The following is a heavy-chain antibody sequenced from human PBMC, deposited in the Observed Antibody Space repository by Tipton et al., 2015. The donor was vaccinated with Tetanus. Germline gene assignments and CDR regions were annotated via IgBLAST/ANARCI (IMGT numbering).Heavy chain of an antibody. J-gene: IGHJ2*01. CDR3: ATMTPVDWYFDL. V-gene: IGHV4-30-4*01. Sequence: TLSLTCTVSGASISSDDYYWSWIRQSPGKGLEWIGYIYHSGSAHYRPSLKSRVTISVDTSKNQLSLKLTSVTAADTAVYYCATMTPVDWYFDLWGRGTLVTVSS. D-gene: IGHD4-23*01. CDR2: IYHSGSA. CDR1: GASISSDDYY.